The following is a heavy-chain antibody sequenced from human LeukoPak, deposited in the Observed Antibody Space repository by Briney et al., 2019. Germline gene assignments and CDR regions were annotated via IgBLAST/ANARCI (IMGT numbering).Heavy chain of an antibody. CDR3: ANLVRASLIQEEY. CDR2: ISYDGGEQ. J-gene: IGHJ4*02. D-gene: IGHD3-10*01. CDR1: GFTFSNFG. V-gene: IGHV3-30*18. Sequence: PGMSLRLSCAASGFTFSNFGMHWVRQAPGKGLEWVAVISYDGGEQHYGDSVKGRFTISRDNSKNTLYLQMNSLRPEDTAVYYCANLVRASLIQEEYWGQGTLVIVSS.